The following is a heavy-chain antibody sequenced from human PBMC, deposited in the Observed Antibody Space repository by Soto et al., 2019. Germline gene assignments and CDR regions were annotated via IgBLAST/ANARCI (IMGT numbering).Heavy chain of an antibody. CDR1: GFTFRIYA. CDR3: ARGDREDIAVVIGARPGEYGGDV. CDR2: ISYDGSNK. J-gene: IGHJ6*02. V-gene: IGHV3-30-3*01. D-gene: IGHD2-15*01. Sequence: QVQLVESGGGVVQPGRSLRLSCAASGFTFRIYAMHWVRQAPGKGLECVAVISYDGSNKFYRDSVKGRFTISRDNSKNTRYRQINSLRYEDTAVYYCARGDREDIAVVIGARPGEYGGDVGGQGTTVTVSS.